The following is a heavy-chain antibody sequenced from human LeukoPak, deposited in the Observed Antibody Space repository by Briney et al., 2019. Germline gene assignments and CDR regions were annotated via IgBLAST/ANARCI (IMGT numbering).Heavy chain of an antibody. J-gene: IGHJ4*02. Sequence: PGGSLRLSCAASGFTFSSYAMSWVRQAPGKGLEWVSGISGSGGNTYYADSVKGRFTISRDNSKNTLYLQMNSLRAEDTAVYYCAKSTSIVVVVAATHWGQGTLVTVSS. V-gene: IGHV3-23*01. CDR1: GFTFSSYA. CDR2: ISGSGGNT. CDR3: AKSTSIVVVVAATH. D-gene: IGHD2-15*01.